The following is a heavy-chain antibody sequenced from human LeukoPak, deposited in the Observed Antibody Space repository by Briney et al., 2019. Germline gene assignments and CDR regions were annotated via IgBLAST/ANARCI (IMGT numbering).Heavy chain of an antibody. CDR2: IYPYSGDT. CDR3: ARDRNSGSSLDI. Sequence: ASVKVSCKASGYTFTRYGITWMRQAPGQGLEWMGWIYPYSGDTNYAQNFQGRVTMTRDTSISTAYMELSSLKSDDTAVYYCARDRNSGSSLDIWGQGTMLTVSS. J-gene: IGHJ3*02. CDR1: GYTFTRYG. V-gene: IGHV1-2*02. D-gene: IGHD6-6*01.